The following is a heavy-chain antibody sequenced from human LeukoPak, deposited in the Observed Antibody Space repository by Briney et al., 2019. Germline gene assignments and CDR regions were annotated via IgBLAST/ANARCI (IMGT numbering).Heavy chain of an antibody. V-gene: IGHV3-23*01. CDR2: ISCNGTYK. Sequence: GGSLRLSCAASRFTFSSYAMSWVRQVPGKGLEWVSAISCNGTYKYYADSVRGRFTIFRDNSKNMVYLQMNSLRAEDTAVYYCGKLSTMIVPRDYFDYWGQGTLVTVSS. D-gene: IGHD3-22*01. CDR1: RFTFSSYA. CDR3: GKLSTMIVPRDYFDY. J-gene: IGHJ4*02.